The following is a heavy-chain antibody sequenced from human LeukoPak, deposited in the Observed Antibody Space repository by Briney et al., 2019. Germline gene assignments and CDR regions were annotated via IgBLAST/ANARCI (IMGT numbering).Heavy chain of an antibody. CDR2: ISYDGSNK. CDR3: ARDLHIVVVTAMGY. J-gene: IGHJ4*02. D-gene: IGHD2-21*02. CDR1: GFTFSSYA. V-gene: IGHV3-30*01. Sequence: GRSLRLSCAASGFTFSSYAMHWVRQAPGKGLEWVAVISYDGSNKYYADSVKDRFTISRDNSKNTLYLQMNSLRAEDTAVYYCARDLHIVVVTAMGYWGQGTLVTVSS.